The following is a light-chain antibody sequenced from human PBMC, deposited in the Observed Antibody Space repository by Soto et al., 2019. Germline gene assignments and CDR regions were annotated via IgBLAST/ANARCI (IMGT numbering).Light chain of an antibody. CDR2: EGS. V-gene: IGLV2-23*03. CDR3: CSYAGSSTFAV. Sequence: QSALTQPASVSGSPGQSITISCTGTSSDVGSYNLVSWDQQHPGKAPKLMIYEGSKRPSGVSNRFAGSKSGNTASLPISGLQAEDEADYYCCSYAGSSTFAVFGGGTQLTVL. J-gene: IGLJ7*01. CDR1: SSDVGSYNL.